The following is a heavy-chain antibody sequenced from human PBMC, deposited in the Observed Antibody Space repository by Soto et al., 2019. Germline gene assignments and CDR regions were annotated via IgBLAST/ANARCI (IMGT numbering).Heavy chain of an antibody. V-gene: IGHV1-2*02. J-gene: IGHJ4*02. CDR1: GYSFTGYY. CDR2: INPDSGAT. D-gene: IGHD2-8*02. Sequence: HEHLVQSGAEVKRPGASLKVSCKASGYSFTGYYIHWVRQAPGQGLEWMGWINPDSGATNYAQNLQGLVPLTGDTSIPTASMDLTSLTSDDTAVYYCARGDYGTGGYPFPYFDYWGQGTLVIVSS. CDR3: ARGDYGTGGYPFPYFDY.